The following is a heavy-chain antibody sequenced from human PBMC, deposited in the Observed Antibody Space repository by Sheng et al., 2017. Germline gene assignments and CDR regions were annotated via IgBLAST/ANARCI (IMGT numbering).Heavy chain of an antibody. Sequence: QVQLQQWGAGLLKPSETLSLTCAVYGGSFSGYYWSWIRQPPGKGLEWIGEINHSGSTNYNPSLKSRVTISVDTSKNQFSLKLSSVTAADTAVYYCAAPRPPRQRRPHPQSLRFIGSFDYWGQGTLVTVSS. V-gene: IGHV4-34*01. CDR2: INHSGST. CDR1: GGSFSGYY. CDR3: AAPRPPRQRRPHPQSLRFIGSFDY. J-gene: IGHJ4*02. D-gene: IGHD3-3*01.